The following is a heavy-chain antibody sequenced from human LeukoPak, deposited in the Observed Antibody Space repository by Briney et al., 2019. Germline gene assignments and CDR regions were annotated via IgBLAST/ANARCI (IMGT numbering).Heavy chain of an antibody. CDR3: ARHERCSSINCIYNWFDP. V-gene: IGHV4-34*01. D-gene: IGHD2-2*01. J-gene: IGHJ5*02. Sequence: PSETLSLTCAIYGESFSGHYWSWIRQPPEKGLEWIGESDHSGSTNYNPSLKSRVTISVDKSKNQFSLNLRSVTAADTAVYYCARHERCSSINCIYNWFDPWGQGTLVIVSS. CDR1: GESFSGHY. CDR2: SDHSGST.